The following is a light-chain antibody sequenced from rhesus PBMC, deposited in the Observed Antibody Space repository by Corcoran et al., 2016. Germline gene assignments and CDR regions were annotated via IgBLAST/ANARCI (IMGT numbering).Light chain of an antibody. CDR2: QDI. Sequence: SYELTQPPSVSVSPGQTARITCSADSLSKQYTYWYQQKPGQSPVLVIYQDIKRPSGIPERFSGSNSGNTATLTISGTQAMDEADYYCQAWDSSTYVFGTGTKVTVL. J-gene: IGLJ6*01. CDR1: SLSKQY. CDR3: QAWDSSTYV. V-gene: IGLV3-48*01.